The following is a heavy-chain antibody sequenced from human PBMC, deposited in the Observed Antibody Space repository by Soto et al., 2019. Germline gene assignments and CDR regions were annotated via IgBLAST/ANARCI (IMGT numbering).Heavy chain of an antibody. V-gene: IGHV5-51*01. CDR1: GYIFTNYW. J-gene: IGHJ4*02. CDR2: INPADSDT. Sequence: GESLKISCKGSGYIFTNYWIGWVRQIPGKGLEWMGIINPADSDTRYSPSFQGQVTVSVDKSISTAYLHRGSLKASDTAMYYCVRPDSTGYYSHWDQGTPVTVSS. D-gene: IGHD3-9*01. CDR3: VRPDSTGYYSH.